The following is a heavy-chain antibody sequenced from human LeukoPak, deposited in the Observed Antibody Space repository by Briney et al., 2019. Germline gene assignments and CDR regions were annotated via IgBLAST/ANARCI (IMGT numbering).Heavy chain of an antibody. Sequence: ASVKVSCKASGGTFSSYAISWVRQAPGQGLEWMGWISAYNGNTNYAQKLQGRATMTTDTSTSTAYMELSSLRSEDTAVYYCARYKYSGALFDYWGQGTLVTVSS. CDR1: GGTFSSYA. V-gene: IGHV1-18*01. J-gene: IGHJ4*02. CDR3: ARYKYSGALFDY. CDR2: ISAYNGNT. D-gene: IGHD5-24*01.